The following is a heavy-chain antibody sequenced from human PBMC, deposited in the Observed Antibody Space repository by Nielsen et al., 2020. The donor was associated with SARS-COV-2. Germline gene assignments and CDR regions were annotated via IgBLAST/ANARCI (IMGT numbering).Heavy chain of an antibody. J-gene: IGHJ6*03. CDR2: IYPGDSDT. V-gene: IGHV5-51*01. CDR3: ARGARYYYYYMDV. Sequence: GEFLKISCEGSGHSFTSYWIGWVRQMPGKGLEWMGIIYPGDSDTRYSPSFQGQVTISADKSISTAYLQWSSLKASDTAMYYCARGARYYYYYMDVWGKGTTVTVSS. CDR1: GHSFTSYW.